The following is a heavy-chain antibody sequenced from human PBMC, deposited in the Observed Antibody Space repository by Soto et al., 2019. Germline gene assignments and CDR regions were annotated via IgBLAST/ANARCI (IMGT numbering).Heavy chain of an antibody. Sequence: SETLSLTCSVSGGSITNYYWRWIRQPPGKGLEWIGYVYYRGTTNYNPSLSSRVTISVDRSRNQFSLQLTSVSAADTAVYFCARHSGVRIEDWLDTCGQGTLVTVS. J-gene: IGHJ5*02. V-gene: IGHV4-59*01. CDR3: ARHSGVRIEDWLDT. D-gene: IGHD3-3*01. CDR2: VYYRGTT. CDR1: GGSITNYY.